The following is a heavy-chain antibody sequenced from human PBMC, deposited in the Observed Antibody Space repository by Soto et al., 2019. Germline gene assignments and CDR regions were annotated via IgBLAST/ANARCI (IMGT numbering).Heavy chain of an antibody. CDR2: IIPIFGTA. Sequence: SVKVSCKASGGTFSSYAISWVRQAPGQGLEWMGGIIPIFGTANYAQKFQGRVTITADESTSTAYMELSSLRSEDTAVYYCARDMVTIFGVVIIPRPLGMDVWGQGATVTVSS. J-gene: IGHJ6*02. V-gene: IGHV1-69*13. CDR1: GGTFSSYA. D-gene: IGHD3-3*01. CDR3: ARDMVTIFGVVIIPRPLGMDV.